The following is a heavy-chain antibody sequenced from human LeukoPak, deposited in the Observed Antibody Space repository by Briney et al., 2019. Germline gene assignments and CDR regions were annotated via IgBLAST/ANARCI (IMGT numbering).Heavy chain of an antibody. CDR3: ARDPRYGDPHDAFDI. D-gene: IGHD4-17*01. Sequence: GASVKASCKASGYTFTSYGISWVRQAPGQGLEWMGWISAYNGNTNYAQKLQGRVTMTTGTSTSTAYMELRSLRSDDTAVYYCARDPRYGDPHDAFDIWGQGTMVTVSS. J-gene: IGHJ3*02. CDR2: ISAYNGNT. V-gene: IGHV1-18*01. CDR1: GYTFTSYG.